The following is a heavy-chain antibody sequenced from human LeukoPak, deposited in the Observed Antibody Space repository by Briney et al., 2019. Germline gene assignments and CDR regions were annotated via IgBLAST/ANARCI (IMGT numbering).Heavy chain of an antibody. V-gene: IGHV1-3*01. CDR1: GYTFTSYA. CDR3: ARDGGDSSGWYISNLDY. CDR2: INAGNGNT. J-gene: IGHJ4*02. Sequence: ASVKVSCKASGYTFTSYAMHWVRQAPGQRLEWMGWINAGNGNTKYSQKFQGRVTITRDTSASTAYMELSSLRSEDTAVYYCARDGGDSSGWYISNLDYWGQGTLVTVSS. D-gene: IGHD6-19*01.